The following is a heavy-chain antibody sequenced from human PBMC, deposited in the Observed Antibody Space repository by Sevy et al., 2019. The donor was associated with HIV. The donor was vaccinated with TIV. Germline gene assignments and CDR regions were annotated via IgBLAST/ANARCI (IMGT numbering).Heavy chain of an antibody. Sequence: SETLSLTCTVSGGSISNYFWSWIRQPPGKGLEWIGYIYYSGSTNYNPSLKSRVTISVETSKNQFSLKLSSGTAADTAVYYCARESIGAVGDFDYWGQGTLVTVSS. V-gene: IGHV4-59*01. D-gene: IGHD6-13*01. CDR1: GGSISNYF. CDR2: IYYSGST. CDR3: ARESIGAVGDFDY. J-gene: IGHJ4*02.